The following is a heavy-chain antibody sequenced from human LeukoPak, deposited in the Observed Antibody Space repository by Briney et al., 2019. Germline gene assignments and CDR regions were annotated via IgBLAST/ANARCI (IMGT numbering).Heavy chain of an antibody. CDR1: GGSISSYY. CDR3: ARDATSDVKRAGAEYFQH. V-gene: IGHV4-4*07. Sequence: SETLSLTCTVSGGSISSYYWSWIRQPAGKGLEWIGRIYTSGSTNYNPSLKSRVTMSVDTSKNQFSLKLSSVTAADTAVYYCARDATSDVKRAGAEYFQHWGQGTLVTVSS. J-gene: IGHJ1*01. CDR2: IYTSGST.